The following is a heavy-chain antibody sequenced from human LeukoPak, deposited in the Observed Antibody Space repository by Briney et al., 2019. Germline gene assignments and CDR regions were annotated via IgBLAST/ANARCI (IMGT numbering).Heavy chain of an antibody. D-gene: IGHD3-10*01. CDR1: GFTFSSYA. V-gene: IGHV3-23*01. CDR3: ASLFATPLGFGELPPADDAFDI. J-gene: IGHJ3*02. Sequence: GGSLRLSCAASGFTFSSYAMSWVRQAPGKGLEWVSAISGSGGSTYYADSVKGRFTISRDNSKNTLYLQMNSLRAEDTAVYYCASLFATPLGFGELPPADDAFDIWGQGTMVTVSS. CDR2: ISGSGGST.